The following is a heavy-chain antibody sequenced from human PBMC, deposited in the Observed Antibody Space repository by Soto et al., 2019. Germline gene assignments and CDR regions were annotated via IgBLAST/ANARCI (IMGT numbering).Heavy chain of an antibody. J-gene: IGHJ4*02. V-gene: IGHV3-74*01. Sequence: EVQLVESGGGLVQPGGSLRLSCAASGFTFSSYWMHWVRQAPGKGLVWVSRINSDGSSTSYADSVKGRFTISRDNAKNTLYLQMNSLRAEDTAVYYCAREHKEEYCSSTSCYGPNDYWGQGTLVTVSS. CDR1: GFTFSSYW. CDR2: INSDGSST. D-gene: IGHD2-2*01. CDR3: AREHKEEYCSSTSCYGPNDY.